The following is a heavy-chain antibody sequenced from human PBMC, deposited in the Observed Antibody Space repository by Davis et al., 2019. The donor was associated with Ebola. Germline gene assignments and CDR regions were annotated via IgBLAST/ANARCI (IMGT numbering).Heavy chain of an antibody. CDR3: ARAMFTVGGWHDY. CDR1: GGTFSSYT. J-gene: IGHJ4*02. CDR2: VIPVFGTT. Sequence: SVKVSCKASGGTFSSYTITWVRQAPGQGLEWMGWVIPVFGTTNYAQKFQGRVTLTADESTSTAYMELGSLRSEDTAVYYCARAMFTVGGWHDYWGQGTQVTVSS. V-gene: IGHV1-69*13. D-gene: IGHD6-19*01.